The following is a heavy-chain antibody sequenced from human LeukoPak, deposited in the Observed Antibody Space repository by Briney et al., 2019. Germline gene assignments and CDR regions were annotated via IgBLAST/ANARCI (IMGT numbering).Heavy chain of an antibody. CDR2: INPSSGGT. CDR3: ARGVAVAALDAFDI. V-gene: IGHV1-2*02. D-gene: IGHD2-21*01. CDR1: GYTFTGYY. J-gene: IGHJ3*02. Sequence: ASVKVSCKASGYTFTGYYMHWVRQAPGQGLEWMGWINPSSGGTNYAQKFQGRVTLTRDTSISTAYLELSRLRSDDTAVYYCARGVAVAALDAFDIWGKGTMVTVSS.